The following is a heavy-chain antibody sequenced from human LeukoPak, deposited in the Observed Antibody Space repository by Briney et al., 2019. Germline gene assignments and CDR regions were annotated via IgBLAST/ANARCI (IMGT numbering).Heavy chain of an antibody. Sequence: ASVKVSCKASGYTFTGYYMHWVRQAPGQGLEWMGWINPNSGGTNYAQKFQGRVTMTRDTSISTAYMELSRLRSDDTAVYYCARAGGDFWSGYYKDYWGQGTLVTVSS. CDR1: GYTFTGYY. CDR3: ARAGGDFWSGYYKDY. V-gene: IGHV1-2*02. D-gene: IGHD3-3*01. CDR2: INPNSGGT. J-gene: IGHJ4*02.